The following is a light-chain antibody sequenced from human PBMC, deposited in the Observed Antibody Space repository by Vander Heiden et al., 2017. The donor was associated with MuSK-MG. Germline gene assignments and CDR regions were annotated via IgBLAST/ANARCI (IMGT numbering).Light chain of an antibody. J-gene: IGKJ4*01. CDR3: HQGDNTPLT. CDR1: QTIFNY. Sequence: DIQLTQSPSSLSASVGDRVTITCRASQTIFNYLNWYQQSPGKAPKLLIYSVSTFLSATPPTFPGSASGTDFTLVISSLQPEDFATYYCHQGDNTPLTFGGGTKIETK. CDR2: SVS. V-gene: IGKV1-39*01.